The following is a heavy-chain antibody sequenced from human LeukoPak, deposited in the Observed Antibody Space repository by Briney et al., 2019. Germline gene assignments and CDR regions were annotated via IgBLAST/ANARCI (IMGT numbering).Heavy chain of an antibody. CDR1: GFTFSSYA. J-gene: IGHJ4*02. CDR3: AKDGTTTITFDY. Sequence: GGSLRLSCVASGFTFSSYAMSWVRQAPGKGLEWGSVISGSGGSTYYRDSVKGRFTISRDNSKNTVYLQMNSLRAEDTAVYYCAKDGTTTITFDYWGQGTLVAVSS. D-gene: IGHD1-1*01. V-gene: IGHV3-23*01. CDR2: ISGSGGST.